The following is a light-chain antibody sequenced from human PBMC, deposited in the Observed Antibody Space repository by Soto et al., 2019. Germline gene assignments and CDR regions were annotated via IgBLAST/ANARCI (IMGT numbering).Light chain of an antibody. CDR3: NSYTSASFYV. Sequence: QSVLAQPDSVSGSPGQSITISCTGTTSDIAGYNYVSWYQQHPGKAPKLLIYEVTSRASGVSHRFSGSKSGNTASLTISGLQAEDEAEYYCNSYTSASFYVFGTGTQVTVL. CDR2: EVT. CDR1: TSDIAGYNY. J-gene: IGLJ1*01. V-gene: IGLV2-14*01.